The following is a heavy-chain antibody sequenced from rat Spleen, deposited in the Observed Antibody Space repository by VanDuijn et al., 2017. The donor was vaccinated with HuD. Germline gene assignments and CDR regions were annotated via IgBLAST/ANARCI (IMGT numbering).Heavy chain of an antibody. Sequence: QVQLKESGPGLVQPSQTLSAICTVSGFSLTNNGVSWIRQPPGKGLEWIAAISSGGTTYYNSALKSRLSISRDTSKSQVFLKMNSLQTEDTAIYFCARLGDYWGQGVMVTVSS. D-gene: IGHD5-1*01. CDR1: GFSLTNNG. CDR3: ARLGDY. J-gene: IGHJ2*01. V-gene: IGHV2S12*01. CDR2: ISSGGTT.